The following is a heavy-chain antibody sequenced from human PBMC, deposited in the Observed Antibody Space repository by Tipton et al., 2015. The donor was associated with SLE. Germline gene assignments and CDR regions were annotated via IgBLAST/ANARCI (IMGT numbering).Heavy chain of an antibody. J-gene: IGHJ3*01. D-gene: IGHD6-19*01. CDR1: GGSISSGYY. CDR3: ARDRVPYSSGWNHGGFDF. CDR2: IYQSGST. V-gene: IGHV4-38-2*02. Sequence: TLSLTCTVSGGSISSGYYWGWIRQPPGKGLEWIGSIYQSGSTYYNPSLKSRVTISVDTSKNQFSLKLSSVTAADTAVYYCARDRVPYSSGWNHGGFDFWGQGTMVTVSS.